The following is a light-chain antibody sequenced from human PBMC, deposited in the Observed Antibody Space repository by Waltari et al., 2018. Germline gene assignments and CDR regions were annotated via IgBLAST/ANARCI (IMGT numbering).Light chain of an antibody. CDR2: GAS. J-gene: IGKJ5*01. CDR3: QQYHSPLIT. CDR1: QGISNS. V-gene: IGKV1-NL1*01. Sequence: IQLTQSPSSLSASVGDRVIITCQASQGISNSLAWYQQKPWEAPRLLLYGASKLQGGVPSRFSGSGSGTGFTLTVSSLQPEDFATYYCQQYHSPLITFGQGTRLEIK.